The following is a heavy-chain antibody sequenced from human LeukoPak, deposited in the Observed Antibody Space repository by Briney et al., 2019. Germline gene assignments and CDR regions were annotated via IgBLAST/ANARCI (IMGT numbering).Heavy chain of an antibody. CDR2: IWYDASNK. D-gene: IGHD6-13*01. J-gene: IGHJ4*02. CDR1: GFTFSSFG. V-gene: IGHV3-33*01. Sequence: GRSLTLSCAASGFTFSSFGMHWVRQAPGKGLEWVAVIWYDASNKYYADSVKGRFTISRDNSKNTLYLQMNSLRDDDTAVYYCVRGVGVSRFNYLDSWGQGTLVSVSS. CDR3: VRGVGVSRFNYLDS.